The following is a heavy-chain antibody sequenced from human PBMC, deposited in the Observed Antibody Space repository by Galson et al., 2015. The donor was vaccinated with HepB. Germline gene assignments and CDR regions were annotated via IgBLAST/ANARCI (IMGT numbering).Heavy chain of an antibody. D-gene: IGHD6-19*01. Sequence: SLRLSCAASGFTFSTCAMFWVCQAPGKGLQYVSGMSSDGGRIDYADSVKGRFIISRDNSKNTLCLQMSSLRTEDTAVYFCVKGGGHYSSGPWAVSDYWGQGTLVTVSS. J-gene: IGHJ4*02. CDR3: VKGGGHYSSGPWAVSDY. CDR1: GFTFSTCA. V-gene: IGHV3-64D*06. CDR2: MSSDGGRI.